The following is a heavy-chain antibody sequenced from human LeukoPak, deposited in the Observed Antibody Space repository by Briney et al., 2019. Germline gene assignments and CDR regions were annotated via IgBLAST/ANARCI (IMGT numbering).Heavy chain of an antibody. CDR3: ARDRKGPGSNWFDP. D-gene: IGHD1-14*01. CDR2: INPNSGGT. V-gene: IGHV1-2*02. Sequence: GASVKVSCKASGYTFTGYYMHWVRQAPGQGLEWMGWINPNSGGTNYAQKFQGRVTMSRDTSISTAYMELSRLRSDDTAVYYCARDRKGPGSNWFDPWGQGTLVTVSS. CDR1: GYTFTGYY. J-gene: IGHJ5*02.